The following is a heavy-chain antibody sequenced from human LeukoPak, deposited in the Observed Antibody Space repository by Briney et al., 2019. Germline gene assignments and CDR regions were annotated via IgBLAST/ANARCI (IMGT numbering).Heavy chain of an antibody. D-gene: IGHD5-12*01. CDR2: INHRGSS. Sequence: SETLSLTCVVHGGSFSGYYWSWLRQPPGKGLEWIGEINHRGSSNYNPSLKSRITISGDTSKDQFSLKLSSVTDADTAVYYCARGPRYSGFGTVYYYYYMDVWGKGTTVTVSS. CDR3: ARGPRYSGFGTVYYYYYMDV. V-gene: IGHV4-34*01. J-gene: IGHJ6*03. CDR1: GGSFSGYY.